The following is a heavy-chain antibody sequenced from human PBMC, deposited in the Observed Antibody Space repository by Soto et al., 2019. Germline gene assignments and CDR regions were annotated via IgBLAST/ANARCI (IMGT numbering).Heavy chain of an antibody. Sequence: GGSLRLSCVASGFSFSNYWMSWVRQAPGKGLEWVANIKQDGGERGYVDSVKGRFTISRDNAKNSLYLQINNLRAEDTAVYYCARDVNYFDYWGQGTLVTVS. CDR2: IKQDGGER. CDR3: ARDVNYFDY. CDR1: GFSFSNYW. J-gene: IGHJ4*02. V-gene: IGHV3-7*01.